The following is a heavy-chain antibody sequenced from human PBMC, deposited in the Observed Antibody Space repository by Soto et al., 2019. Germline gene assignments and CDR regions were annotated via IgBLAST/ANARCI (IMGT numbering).Heavy chain of an antibody. D-gene: IGHD6-6*01. J-gene: IGHJ6*04. CDR1: GFTVSSNY. CDR3: ASGYSSSSGGDCGYYYGIDV. CDR2: IYIGVST. Sequence: RGSRRLSCAASGFTVSSNYMTWVRQAPGKGLEWVPVIYIGVSTYYGDSVKGRFTISRDNSKNTLYLQMNSMRAEDTAVYYCASGYSSSSGGDCGYYYGIDVSGKENRLTSSS. V-gene: IGHV3-53*01.